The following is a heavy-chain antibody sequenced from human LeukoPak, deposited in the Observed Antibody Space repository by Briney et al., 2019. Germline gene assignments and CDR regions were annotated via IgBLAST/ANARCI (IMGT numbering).Heavy chain of an antibody. CDR2: IYYTGST. CDR3: ARERYSSRGGFDY. D-gene: IGHD6-13*01. J-gene: IGHJ4*02. V-gene: IGHV4-39*07. CDR1: GGSISSSPYY. Sequence: SETLSLTCTVSGGSISSSPYYWGWIRQPPGKGLEWIASIYYTGSTYYNPSLKSRVTISVDTSKNQFSLKLSSVTAADTAVYYCARERYSSRGGFDYWGQGTLVTVSS.